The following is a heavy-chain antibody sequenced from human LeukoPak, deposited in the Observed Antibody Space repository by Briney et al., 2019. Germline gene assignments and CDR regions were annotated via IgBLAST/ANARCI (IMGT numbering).Heavy chain of an antibody. CDR3: ARDGDVQRTTYSGSLYYYYYYMDV. V-gene: IGHV3-21*01. J-gene: IGHJ6*03. Sequence: KSGGSLRLSCAASGFTFSSYSMNWVRQAPGKGLEWVSSISSSSSYIYYADSVKGRFTISRDNAKNTLYLQMNSLRAEDTAVYYCARDGDVQRTTYSGSLYYYYYYMDVWGKGTTVTVSS. CDR2: ISSSSSYI. D-gene: IGHD1-26*01. CDR1: GFTFSSYS.